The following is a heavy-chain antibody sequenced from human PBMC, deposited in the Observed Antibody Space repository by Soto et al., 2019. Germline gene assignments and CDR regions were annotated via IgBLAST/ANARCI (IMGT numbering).Heavy chain of an antibody. CDR1: GYTFTSYD. Sequence: ASVKVSCKASGYTFTSYDINWVRQATGQGLEWMGWMNPNSGNTGYAQKFQGRVTMTRNTSISTAYMELSSLRSEDTAVYYCARLCYDFWSGPYYMDVWGKGTTVTVSS. V-gene: IGHV1-8*01. D-gene: IGHD3-3*01. J-gene: IGHJ6*03. CDR3: ARLCYDFWSGPYYMDV. CDR2: MNPNSGNT.